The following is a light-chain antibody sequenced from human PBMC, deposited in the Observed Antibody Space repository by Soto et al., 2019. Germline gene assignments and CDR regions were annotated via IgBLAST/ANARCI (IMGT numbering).Light chain of an antibody. CDR2: DAS. CDR1: QSVSRY. CDR3: QQRSNWIT. Sequence: EIVLTQSPATLSLSPGERATLSCRASQSVSRYLAWYQQKPGQAPRLLIYDASNRATGIPARFSSSGSGTDFTLTISSLEPEDFAVYYCQQRSNWITFGQGTRLEIK. J-gene: IGKJ5*01. V-gene: IGKV3-11*01.